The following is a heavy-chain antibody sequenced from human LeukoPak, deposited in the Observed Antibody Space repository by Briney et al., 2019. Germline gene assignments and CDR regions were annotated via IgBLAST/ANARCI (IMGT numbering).Heavy chain of an antibody. D-gene: IGHD6-19*01. CDR2: IWHDGSNK. CDR3: AKAAGYSSGWPFEY. Sequence: GGSLRLSCAASGFTFNSYGIHWVRQAPGEGLEWVAVIWHDGSNKYYADSVKGRFTISRDNSKNTLYLQMNSLRAEDTAVYYCAKAAGYSSGWPFEYWGQGTLVTVSS. J-gene: IGHJ4*02. V-gene: IGHV3-33*06. CDR1: GFTFNSYG.